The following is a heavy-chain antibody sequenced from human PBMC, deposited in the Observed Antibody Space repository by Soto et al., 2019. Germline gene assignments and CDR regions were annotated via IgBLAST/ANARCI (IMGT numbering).Heavy chain of an antibody. CDR3: ARALYYDILTGYYYYYGMDV. CDR2: ISSSSSTI. J-gene: IGHJ6*02. Sequence: ELQLVESGGGLVQPGGSLRLSCAASGFTFSSYSMNWVRQAPGKGLEWVSYISSSSSTIYYADSVKGRFTISRENAKNSLYLQMNSMRAEDTAVYYCARALYYDILTGYYYYYGMDVWGQGTTVTVSS. D-gene: IGHD3-9*01. V-gene: IGHV3-48*01. CDR1: GFTFSSYS.